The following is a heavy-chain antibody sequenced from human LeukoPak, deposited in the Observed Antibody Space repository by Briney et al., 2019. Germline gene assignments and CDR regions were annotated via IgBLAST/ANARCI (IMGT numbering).Heavy chain of an antibody. J-gene: IGHJ4*02. CDR1: GFTFTSSA. CDR2: IVVGSGNT. CDR3: AAGLTPLYYDFWSGIDY. D-gene: IGHD3-3*01. V-gene: IGHV1-58*01. Sequence: GTSVKVSCKASGFTFTSSAVQWVRQARGQRLEWIGWIVVGSGNTNYAHKFQERVTITRDMSTSTAYMELSSLRSEDTAVYYCAAGLTPLYYDFWSGIDYWGQGTLVTVSS.